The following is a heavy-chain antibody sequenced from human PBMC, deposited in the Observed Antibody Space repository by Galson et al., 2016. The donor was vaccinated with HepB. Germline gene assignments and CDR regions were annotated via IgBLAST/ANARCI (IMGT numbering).Heavy chain of an antibody. CDR1: GFTYSSYW. J-gene: IGHJ4*02. V-gene: IGHV3-7*01. D-gene: IGHD6-19*01. CDR3: ARKRGAVAGTNFDY. Sequence: SLRLSCADSGFTYSSYWMSWVRQAPGKGLEWVANIKQDGSEKYFVDSVKGRFTISRDNAKNSLYLQMSSLRPQDTAVYYCARKRGAVAGTNFDYWGQGTLVTVSS. CDR2: IKQDGSEK.